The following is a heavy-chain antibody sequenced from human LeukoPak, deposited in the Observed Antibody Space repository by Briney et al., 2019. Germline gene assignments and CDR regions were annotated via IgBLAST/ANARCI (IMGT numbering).Heavy chain of an antibody. CDR1: GYTFIDYG. V-gene: IGHV1-18*01. Sequence: GASVKVSCKASGYTFIDYGVSWVRQAPGQGLEWIGWIDTYRGSTNYAQNLQGRVTVTTDTSTTTVYMELRSLRSDDTAVYYCARPNTDSTGYYFDYWGQGTLVTVSS. CDR2: IDTYRGST. CDR3: ARPNTDSTGYYFDY. D-gene: IGHD1-1*01. J-gene: IGHJ4*02.